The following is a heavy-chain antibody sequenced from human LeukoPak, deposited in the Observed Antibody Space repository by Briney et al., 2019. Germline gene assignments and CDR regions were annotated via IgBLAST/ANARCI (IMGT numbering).Heavy chain of an antibody. V-gene: IGHV3-74*01. CDR3: AGGGGDAFDI. CDR2: TNSDGSRI. D-gene: IGHD3-10*01. Sequence: GGSLRLSCAASGFTFSNAWMHWVRHAPGKGLVWVSRTNSDGSRISYADSVKGRFTISRDNAKNTLYLQMNSLRADDTAVYYRAGGGGDAFDIWGQGTMVTVSS. CDR1: GFTFSNAW. J-gene: IGHJ3*02.